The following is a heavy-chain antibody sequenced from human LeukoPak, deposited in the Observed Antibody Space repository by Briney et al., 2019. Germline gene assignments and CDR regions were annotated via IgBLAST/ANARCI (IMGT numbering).Heavy chain of an antibody. CDR1: GYTFTGYY. CDR3: ARDGAFDI. V-gene: IGHV1-2*02. J-gene: IGHJ3*02. Sequence: GASVKVSCKASGYTFTGYYMHWVRQAPGQGLEWMGWINPDSSDTNYAQKFQGRVTMTRDTSISTVYMELSRLRSDGTAVYYCARDGAFDIWGQGTMVTVSS. CDR2: INPDSSDT.